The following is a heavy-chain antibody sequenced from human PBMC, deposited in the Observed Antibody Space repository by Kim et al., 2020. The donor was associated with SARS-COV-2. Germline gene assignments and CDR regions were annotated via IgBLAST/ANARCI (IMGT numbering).Heavy chain of an antibody. Sequence: GGSLRLSCAASGFTFSSYGMHWVRQAPGKGLEWVAVVSYDGSNNYYADSVKGRFTISRDNSINTLYLQMNSLRAEETAVYSCARNRAASGSTRGPFDYWGKGSLVSVSS. CDR1: GFTFSSYG. J-gene: IGHJ4*02. D-gene: IGHD1-26*01. CDR2: VSYDGSNN. V-gene: IGHV3-33*05. CDR3: ARNRAASGSTRGPFDY.